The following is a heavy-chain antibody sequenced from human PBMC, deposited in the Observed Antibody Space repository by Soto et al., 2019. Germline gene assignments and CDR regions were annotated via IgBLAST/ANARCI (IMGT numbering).Heavy chain of an antibody. CDR3: ARGLWQWLTPGLFDY. CDR2: IYYSGST. J-gene: IGHJ4*02. V-gene: IGHV4-61*01. D-gene: IGHD6-19*01. Sequence: SETLSLTCTVSGGSVSSGSCYWSWIRQPPGKGLEWIGYIYYSGSTNYNPSLKSRVTISVDTSKNQFSLKLSSVTAADTAVYYCARGLWQWLTPGLFDYWGQGTLVTVSS. CDR1: GGSVSSGSCY.